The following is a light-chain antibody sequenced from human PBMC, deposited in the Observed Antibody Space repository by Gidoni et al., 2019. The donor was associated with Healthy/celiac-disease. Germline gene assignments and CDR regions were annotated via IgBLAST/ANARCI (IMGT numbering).Light chain of an antibody. CDR2: GAS. CDR1: QSVSSSY. J-gene: IGKJ1*01. Sequence: IVLTQSPVTLSLSPGERATLSCRASQSVSSSYLAWYQQKPGQAPRLLIYGASSRAAGIPDRFSGSGCGTDFTLTISRLEPEDFAVYYCQQYGSSPWTFGQGTKVEIK. V-gene: IGKV3-20*01. CDR3: QQYGSSPWT.